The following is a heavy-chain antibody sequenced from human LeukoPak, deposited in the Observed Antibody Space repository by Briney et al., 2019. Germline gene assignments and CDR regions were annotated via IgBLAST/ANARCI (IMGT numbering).Heavy chain of an antibody. CDR1: GFTFSSYG. J-gene: IGHJ4*02. D-gene: IGHD6-6*01. Sequence: PGRSLRLSCAASGFTFSSYGMHWVRQAPGKGLEWVAVIWYDGSNKYYADSVKGRFTISRDNSKNTLYLQMNSLRAEDTAVYYCAREQYSSSSGYFDYWGQGTLDTVSS. CDR2: IWYDGSNK. V-gene: IGHV3-33*01. CDR3: AREQYSSSSGYFDY.